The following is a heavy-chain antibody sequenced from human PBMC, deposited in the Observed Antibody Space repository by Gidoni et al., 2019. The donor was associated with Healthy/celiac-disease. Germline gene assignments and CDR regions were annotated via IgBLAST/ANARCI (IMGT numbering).Heavy chain of an antibody. D-gene: IGHD3-22*01. CDR2: ISYDGSNK. J-gene: IGHJ3*02. V-gene: IGHV3-30-3*01. CDR1: GFTFSSYA. CDR3: ARVAYYDSSGYYGDAFDI. Sequence: QVQLVESGGGVVQPGRSLRLSCAASGFTFSSYAMHWVRQAPGKGLEWVAVISYDGSNKYDADSVKGRFTISRDNSKNTLYLQMNSLRAEDTAVYYCARVAYYDSSGYYGDAFDIWGQGTMVTVSS.